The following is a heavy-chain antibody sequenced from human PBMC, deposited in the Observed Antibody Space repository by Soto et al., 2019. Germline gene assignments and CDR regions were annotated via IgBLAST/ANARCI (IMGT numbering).Heavy chain of an antibody. V-gene: IGHV1-3*01. Sequence: GASVKVSCKASGYTFTSYAMHWVRQAPGQRLEWMGWINAGNGNTKYSQKFQGRVIITRDTSASTAYMELSSLRSEDTSVYYCARALSNWNYADFDYWGQGTLVTVSS. J-gene: IGHJ4*02. D-gene: IGHD1-7*01. CDR3: ARALSNWNYADFDY. CDR1: GYTFTSYA. CDR2: INAGNGNT.